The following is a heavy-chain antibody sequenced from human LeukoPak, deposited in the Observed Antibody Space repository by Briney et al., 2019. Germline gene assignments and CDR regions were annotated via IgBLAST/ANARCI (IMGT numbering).Heavy chain of an antibody. D-gene: IGHD2-15*01. J-gene: IGHJ3*02. CDR2: IYYSGST. CDR3: ARADCSGGSCYAFDI. Sequence: SETLSLTCTVSDGSVSSGSYYWSWIRQPPGRGLEWIGYIYYSGSTNYNPSLKSRVTMSVDTSKNQFSLKLSSVTAADTAVYYCARADCSGGSCYAFDIWGQGTMVTVSS. CDR1: DGSVSSGSYY. V-gene: IGHV4-61*01.